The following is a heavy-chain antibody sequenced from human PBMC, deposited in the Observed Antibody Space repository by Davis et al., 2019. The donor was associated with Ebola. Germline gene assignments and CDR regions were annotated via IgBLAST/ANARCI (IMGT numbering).Heavy chain of an antibody. V-gene: IGHV3-30*14. CDR1: GFTFSSYA. J-gene: IGHJ4*02. D-gene: IGHD3-22*01. CDR3: VKEWFYYDSSGYLIEGPLDY. CDR2: ISYDGSNK. Sequence: PGGSLRLSCAASGFTFSSYAMHWVRQAPGKGLEWVAVISYDGSNKYYADTVKGRFTISRDNSKNTLYLQMSSLRPEDTAVYFCVKEWFYYDSSGYLIEGPLDYWGQGTLVTVSS.